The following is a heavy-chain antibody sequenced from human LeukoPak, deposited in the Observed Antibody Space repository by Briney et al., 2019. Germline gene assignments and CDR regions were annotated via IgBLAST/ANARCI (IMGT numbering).Heavy chain of an antibody. V-gene: IGHV4-39*07. CDR2: IFFSEST. CDR3: AGLGDYCGGDCYSPPDAFDI. J-gene: IGHJ3*02. CDR1: GGSLSSSSYY. Sequence: SETMSLTCTVSGGSLSSSSYYWDWLRQPPGKGLEWIGSIFFSESTYYNPSLKSPVTISVETSQNQFSLRPGSVTAADTALYYCAGLGDYCGGDCYSPPDAFDIWGQGTMVTVSS. D-gene: IGHD2-21*02.